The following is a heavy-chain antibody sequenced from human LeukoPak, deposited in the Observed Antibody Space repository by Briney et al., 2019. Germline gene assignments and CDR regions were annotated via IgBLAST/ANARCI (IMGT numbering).Heavy chain of an antibody. CDR3: AAGRDITVAGPGGYFDY. CDR1: GFTLCNYE. J-gene: IGHJ4*02. CDR2: ISTSGILI. D-gene: IGHD6-19*01. V-gene: IGHV3-48*03. Sequence: GGSLRLSCAPSGFTLCNYEMNWVRQAPGKGLEWVILISTSGILICYEEAVKGRFTSYRDNAKISLYLQLKSLGVEDTAVYYCAAGRDITVAGPGGYFDYWGQGTLVTVSS.